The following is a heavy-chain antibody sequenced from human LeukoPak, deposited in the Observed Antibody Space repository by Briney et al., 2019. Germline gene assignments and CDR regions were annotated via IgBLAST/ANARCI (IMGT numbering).Heavy chain of an antibody. CDR2: INHSGST. V-gene: IGHV4-34*01. CDR1: GGSFSGYY. J-gene: IGHJ5*02. Sequence: PSETLSLTCAVYGGSFSGYYWSWIRQPPGKGLEWIGEINHSGSTNYNPSLKSRVTISVDTSKNQFSLKLSSVTAADTAVYYCARALPLNWFDPWGQGTLVTVSS. CDR3: ARALPLNWFDP.